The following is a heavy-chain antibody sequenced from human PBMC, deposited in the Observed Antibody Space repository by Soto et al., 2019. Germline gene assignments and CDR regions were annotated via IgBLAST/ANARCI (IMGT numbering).Heavy chain of an antibody. J-gene: IGHJ6*03. D-gene: IGHD3-10*01. V-gene: IGHV4-39*01. CDR1: GGSISSSSYY. CDR2: IYYSGST. Sequence: QLQLQESGPGLVKPSETLSLTCTVSGGSISSSSYYWGWIRQPPGKGLEWIGSIYYSGSTYYNPSLKSRVTISVDTSKNQSALKLSSVTAADTAVYYCARGTDYYYMDVWGKGTTVTVSS. CDR3: ARGTDYYYMDV.